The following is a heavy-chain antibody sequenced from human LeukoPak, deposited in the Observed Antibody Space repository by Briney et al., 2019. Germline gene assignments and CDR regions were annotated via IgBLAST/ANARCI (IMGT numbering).Heavy chain of an antibody. V-gene: IGHV3-73*01. D-gene: IGHD3-22*01. CDR3: TRHRDYYYDSSQGDY. J-gene: IGHJ4*02. CDR2: IRSKANSYAT. Sequence: GGSLKLSCAASGFTFSGSAMHWVRQASGKGLEWVGRIRSKANSYATAYAASVKGRFTISRDDSKNTAYLQMNSLKTEDTAVYYCTRHRDYYYDSSQGDYWGRGTLVTVSS. CDR1: GFTFSGSA.